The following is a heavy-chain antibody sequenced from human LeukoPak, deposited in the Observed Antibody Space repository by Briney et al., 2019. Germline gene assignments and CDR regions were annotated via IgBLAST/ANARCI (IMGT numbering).Heavy chain of an antibody. CDR1: GFTFNSYA. D-gene: IGHD3-22*01. Sequence: GGSLTLPCAASGFTFNSYATISVRQAPGMGLEWVSTISSSGGSTYYADSVRGRFTISRDISKNTLYLQMNSLRAEDTAVYYCAKHFFYDSSGYCHYWGQGTLVTVSS. V-gene: IGHV3-23*01. CDR2: ISSSGGST. J-gene: IGHJ4*02. CDR3: AKHFFYDSSGYCHY.